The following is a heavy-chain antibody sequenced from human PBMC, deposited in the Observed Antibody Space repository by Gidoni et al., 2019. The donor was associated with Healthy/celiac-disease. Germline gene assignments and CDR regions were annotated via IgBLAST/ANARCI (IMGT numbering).Heavy chain of an antibody. CDR3: ASKPTRYCSGGSCYQTSLDY. J-gene: IGHJ4*02. CDR1: GGTFSSYA. CDR2: IIPIFGTA. D-gene: IGHD2-15*01. Sequence: QVQLVQSGAAVKTPGSSVQVSCQASGGTFSSYAISWVRQSRGQGLEWMGGIIPIFGTANYAQKFQGRVTITADKSTSTAYMELSSLRSEDTAVYYCASKPTRYCSGGSCYQTSLDYWGQGTLVTVSS. V-gene: IGHV1-69*06.